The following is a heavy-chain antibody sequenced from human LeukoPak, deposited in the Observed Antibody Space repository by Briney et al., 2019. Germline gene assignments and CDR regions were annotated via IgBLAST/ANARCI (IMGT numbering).Heavy chain of an antibody. V-gene: IGHV3-43D*04. CDR1: GFTFDDYA. CDR3: AKDRWGQRKYSSGWSRGEVSYYYYYMDV. J-gene: IGHJ6*03. Sequence: GGSLRLSCAASGFTFDDYAMHWVRQAPGKGLEWVSLISWDGGSTYYADSVKGRFTISRDNSKNSLYLQMNRLRAEDTALYYCAKDRWGQRKYSSGWSRGEVSYYYYYMDVWGKGTTVTVSS. D-gene: IGHD6-19*01. CDR2: ISWDGGST.